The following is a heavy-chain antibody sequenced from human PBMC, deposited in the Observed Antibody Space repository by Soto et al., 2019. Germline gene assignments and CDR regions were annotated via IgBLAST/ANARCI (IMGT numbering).Heavy chain of an antibody. CDR1: GFTFTSYG. D-gene: IGHD6-19*01. CDR2: ISAYNGNT. V-gene: IGHV1-18*01. CDR3: ARGSGWYFDY. J-gene: IGHJ4*02. Sequence: GGSLRLSCAASGFTFTSYGISWVRQAPGQGLEWMGWISAYNGNTNYAQKLQGRVTMTTDTSTSTAYMELRSLRSDDTAVYYCARGSGWYFDYWGQGTLVTVSS.